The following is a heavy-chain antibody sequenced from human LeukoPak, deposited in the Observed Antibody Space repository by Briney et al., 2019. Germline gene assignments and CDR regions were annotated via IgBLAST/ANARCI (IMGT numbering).Heavy chain of an antibody. Sequence: GGSLRLSCAASGFTFSSYWMHWVRQAPGKGLMWVSRINSDGSSTSYADSVKGRFTISRDNAKNTLYLQMNSLRAEDTAVYYCARVMDTAMAPLDYWGQGTLVTVSS. CDR3: ARVMDTAMAPLDY. J-gene: IGHJ4*02. D-gene: IGHD5-18*01. V-gene: IGHV3-74*01. CDR2: INSDGSST. CDR1: GFTFSSYW.